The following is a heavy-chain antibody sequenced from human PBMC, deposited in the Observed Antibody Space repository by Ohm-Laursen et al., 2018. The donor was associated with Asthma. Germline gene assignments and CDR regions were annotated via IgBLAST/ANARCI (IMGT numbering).Heavy chain of an antibody. CDR2: ISAYNGNT. CDR1: GYKFSSYG. J-gene: IGHJ4*02. D-gene: IGHD2-2*01. Sequence: SVKVSCKAAGYKFSSYGISWVRQAPGQGLEWMGWISAYNGNTKYAQKFQGRVTMTTDTSTSTAYMELRSLRSDDTAVCYCARDPPPSCSSSINCYFIDYWGQGTLVTVSS. V-gene: IGHV1-18*04. CDR3: ARDPPPSCSSSINCYFIDY.